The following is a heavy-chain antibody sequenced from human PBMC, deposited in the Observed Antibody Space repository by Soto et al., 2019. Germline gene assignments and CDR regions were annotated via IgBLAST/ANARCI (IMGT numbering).Heavy chain of an antibody. D-gene: IGHD1-1*01. CDR3: ARDRRPRTTGTISYNWFDP. CDR2: ISSSSSYI. V-gene: IGHV3-21*01. J-gene: IGHJ5*02. CDR1: GFTFSSYS. Sequence: GGSLRLSCAASGFTFSSYSMNWVRQAPGKGLEWVSSISSSSSYIYYADSVKGRFTISRDNAKNSLYLQMNSLRAEDTAVYYCARDRRPRTTGTISYNWFDPWGQGTLVTVSS.